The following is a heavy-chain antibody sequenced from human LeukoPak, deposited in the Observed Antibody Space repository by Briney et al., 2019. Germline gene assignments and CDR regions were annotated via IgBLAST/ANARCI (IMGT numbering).Heavy chain of an antibody. CDR1: GDSVSTTSFY. D-gene: IGHD2-8*01. J-gene: IGHJ3*02. CDR3: ARSGPNAGRPDGFDI. V-gene: IGHV4-39*07. Sequence: PSETLSLTCTVSGDSVSTTSFYWGWIRQPPGQGLGCIGTTYYSASTYNPSLTSRVTISVDTSKNQFSLKLSSVTAADTAVYCCARSGPNAGRPDGFDIGSQRTMVTLYS. CDR2: TYYSAST.